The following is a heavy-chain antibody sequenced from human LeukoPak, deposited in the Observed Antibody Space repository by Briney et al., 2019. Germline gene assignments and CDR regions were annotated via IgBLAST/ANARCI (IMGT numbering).Heavy chain of an antibody. J-gene: IGHJ4*02. CDR3: ASSWRELVPDY. CDR1: GYMFTTYD. Sequence: GASVKVSCKASGYMFTTYDINWVRQAPGQGLEWMGWINPNSGGTNYAQKFQGRVTMTRDTSISTAYMELSRLRSDDTAVYYCASSWRELVPDYWGQGTLVTVSS. D-gene: IGHD6-6*01. V-gene: IGHV1-2*02. CDR2: INPNSGGT.